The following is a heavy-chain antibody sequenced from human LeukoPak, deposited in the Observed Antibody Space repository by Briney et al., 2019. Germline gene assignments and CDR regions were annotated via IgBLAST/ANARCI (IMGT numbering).Heavy chain of an antibody. D-gene: IGHD6-13*01. V-gene: IGHV3-7*01. CDR3: ARDGSHGSSWDLYYYYYYMDV. J-gene: IGHJ6*03. CDR2: IKQDGSEK. CDR1: GFTFSSYW. Sequence: PGGSLRLSCAASGFTFSSYWMSWVRQAPGRVLEWVANIKQDGSEKYYVDSVKGRFTISRDNAKNSLYLQMNSLGAEDTAVYYCARDGSHGSSWDLYYYYYYMDVWGKGTTVTISS.